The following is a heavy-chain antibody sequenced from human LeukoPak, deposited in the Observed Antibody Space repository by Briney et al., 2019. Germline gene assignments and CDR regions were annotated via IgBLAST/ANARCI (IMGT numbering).Heavy chain of an antibody. CDR2: IIPIFGIA. J-gene: IGHJ5*02. CDR3: ASAPTWNYYDSSAPDP. D-gene: IGHD3-22*01. CDR1: GDTFSSYA. Sequence: GASVKVSCKASGDTFSSYAISWVRQAPGQGLEWMGRIIPIFGIANYAQKFQGRVTITADKSTSTAYMELSSLRSEDTAVYYCASAPTWNYYDSSAPDPWGQGTLVTVSS. V-gene: IGHV1-69*04.